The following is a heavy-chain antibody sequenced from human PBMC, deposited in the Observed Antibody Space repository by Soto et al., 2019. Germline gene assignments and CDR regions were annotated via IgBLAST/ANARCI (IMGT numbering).Heavy chain of an antibody. CDR2: ITSSGGST. J-gene: IGHJ4*02. Sequence: EVQLLESGGGLVQRGGSLRLSCAASGVTFSNYAMGWVRQAPGKGLEWVSAITSSGGSTYYADSVKGRFTISRDNSKNTLYLQMNSLRAEDTAVYYCAKGMSHHSPRGVDYWGQGTLVTVSS. V-gene: IGHV3-23*01. CDR1: GVTFSNYA. D-gene: IGHD2-21*01. CDR3: AKGMSHHSPRGVDY.